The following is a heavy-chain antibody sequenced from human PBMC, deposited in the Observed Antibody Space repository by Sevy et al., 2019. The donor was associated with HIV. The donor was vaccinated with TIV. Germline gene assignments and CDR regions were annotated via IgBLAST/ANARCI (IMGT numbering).Heavy chain of an antibody. CDR2: ISSSSSYT. CDR3: ARGTYFWSGYYTMGRWFDP. Sequence: GGSLRLSCAASGFTFSDYYMSWIRQAPGKGLEWVSYISSSSSYTNYADSVKGRFTISRDNAKNSLYLQMNSLRAEDTAVYYCARGTYFWSGYYTMGRWFDPWGQGTLVTVSS. CDR1: GFTFSDYY. J-gene: IGHJ5*02. V-gene: IGHV3-11*06. D-gene: IGHD3-3*01.